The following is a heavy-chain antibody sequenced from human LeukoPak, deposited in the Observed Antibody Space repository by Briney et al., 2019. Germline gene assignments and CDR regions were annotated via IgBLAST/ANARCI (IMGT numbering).Heavy chain of an antibody. V-gene: IGHV1-69*05. D-gene: IGHD3-10*01. CDR2: IIPIFCTA. CDR3: ARDRRAVFGELGPDAFDI. Sequence: SVKVSCKASGGTFSSYAISWVRQAPGQGLEWMGRIIPIFCTANYAQKFQGRVTITTDESTSTAYMELSSLRSEDTAVYYCARDRRAVFGELGPDAFDIWGQGTMVTVSS. J-gene: IGHJ3*02. CDR1: GGTFSSYA.